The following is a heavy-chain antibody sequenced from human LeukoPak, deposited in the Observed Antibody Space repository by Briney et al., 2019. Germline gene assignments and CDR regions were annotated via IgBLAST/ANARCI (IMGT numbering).Heavy chain of an antibody. V-gene: IGHV3-7*03. CDR2: INHNGNVN. Sequence: GGSLRLSCAASGFTFSSYWMNWARQAPGKGLEWVASINHNGNVNYYVDSVKGRFTISRDNAKNSLCLQMSNLRAEDTAAYFCARGGGLDVWGQGATVTVSS. D-gene: IGHD3-16*01. CDR3: ARGGGLDV. CDR1: GFTFSSYW. J-gene: IGHJ6*02.